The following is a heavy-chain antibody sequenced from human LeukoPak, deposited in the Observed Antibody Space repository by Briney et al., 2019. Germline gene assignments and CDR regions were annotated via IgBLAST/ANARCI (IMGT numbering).Heavy chain of an antibody. D-gene: IGHD6-13*01. CDR3: AKDRAAGTLNAFVI. V-gene: IGHV3-30*18. CDR2: ISYDGSNK. J-gene: IGHJ3*02. Sequence: GRSLRLSCAASGFTFSSYGMHWVRQAPGKGLEWVAVISYDGSNKYYADSVKGRFTISRDNSKNTLYLQMNSLRAEDTAVYYCAKDRAAGTLNAFVIWGQGTMVTVSS. CDR1: GFTFSSYG.